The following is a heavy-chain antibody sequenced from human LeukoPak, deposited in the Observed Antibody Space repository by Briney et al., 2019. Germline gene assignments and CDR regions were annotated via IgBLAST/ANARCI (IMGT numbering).Heavy chain of an antibody. CDR2: IYTIGST. J-gene: IGHJ4*02. CDR1: GDSISSYY. D-gene: IGHD5-18*01. CDR3: ARWIQLWSTFDY. Sequence: SETLSLTCTVSGDSISSYYWSWVRQSPGKGLEWIGYIYTIGSTNYNPSLKSRVTISVDTSQNQFSLKLTSVTAADTAVYYCARWIQLWSTFDYWGQGTLVTVSA. V-gene: IGHV4-4*08.